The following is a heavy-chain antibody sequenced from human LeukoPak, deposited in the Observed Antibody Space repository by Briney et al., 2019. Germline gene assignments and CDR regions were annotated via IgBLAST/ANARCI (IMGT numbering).Heavy chain of an antibody. CDR1: GFTFSSYG. CDR2: IWYDGSNK. D-gene: IGHD2-2*02. Sequence: GRSLRLPCAASGFTFSSYGMHWVRQAPGKGLEWVAVIWYDGSNKYYADSVKGRFTISRDNSKNTLYLQMNSLRAEDTAVYYCAKARSGSSSSCYNYWGQGTLVTVSS. J-gene: IGHJ4*02. V-gene: IGHV3-33*06. CDR3: AKARSGSSSSCYNY.